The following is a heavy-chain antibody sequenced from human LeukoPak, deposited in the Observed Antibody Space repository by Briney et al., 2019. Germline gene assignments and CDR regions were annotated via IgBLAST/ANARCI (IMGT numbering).Heavy chain of an antibody. CDR1: GGTFSSYA. J-gene: IGHJ5*02. CDR3: ARVGITGTTRRHWFDP. Sequence: SVKVSCKASGGTFSSYAISWVRQAPGQGLGWMGGIIPIFGTANYAQKFQGRVTITADESTSTAYMELSSLRSEDTAVYYCARVGITGTTRRHWFDPWGQGTLVTVSS. V-gene: IGHV1-69*01. D-gene: IGHD1-7*01. CDR2: IIPIFGTA.